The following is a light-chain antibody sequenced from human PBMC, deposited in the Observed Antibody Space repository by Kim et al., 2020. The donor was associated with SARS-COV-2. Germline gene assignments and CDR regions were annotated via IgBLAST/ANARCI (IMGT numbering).Light chain of an antibody. Sequence: EIVMTQSPATLSLSPGERATLSCRASQNVNNNLAWYQQKPGQAPRLLLYGASTRATGIPARFSGSGSATESTLTISSLQSEDFAVYYCQQYTNWPFPFGTGTKWNIK. CDR3: QQYTNWPFP. CDR2: GAS. V-gene: IGKV3-15*01. J-gene: IGKJ3*01. CDR1: QNVNNN.